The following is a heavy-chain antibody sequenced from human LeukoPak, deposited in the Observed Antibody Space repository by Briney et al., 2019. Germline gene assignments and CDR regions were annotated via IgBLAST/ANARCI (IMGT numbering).Heavy chain of an antibody. V-gene: IGHV1-24*01. J-gene: IGHJ4*02. CDR2: FDPEDGET. CDR3: ATAPYCSGGSCYRGIGFDY. CDR1: GYTLTELS. Sequence: ASVKVSCKVSGYTLTELSMHWVRHAPGKGLEWMGGFDPEDGETIYAQKFQGRVTMTEDTSTDTAYMELSSLRSEDTAVYYCATAPYCSGGSCYRGIGFDYWGQGTLVTVSS. D-gene: IGHD2-15*01.